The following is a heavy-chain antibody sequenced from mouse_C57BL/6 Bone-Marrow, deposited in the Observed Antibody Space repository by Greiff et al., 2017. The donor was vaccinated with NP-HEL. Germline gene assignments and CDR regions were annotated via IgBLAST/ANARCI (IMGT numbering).Heavy chain of an antibody. V-gene: IGHV1-64*01. CDR1: GYTFTSYW. Sequence: QLQQPGAELVKPGASVKLSCKASGYTFTSYWMHWVKQRPGQGLEWIGMIHPNSGSTNYNEKFKSKATLTVDKSSSTAYMQLSSLTSEDSAVYYCARSGGLYSNYGGGYWGQGTTLTVSS. CDR2: IHPNSGST. J-gene: IGHJ2*01. CDR3: ARSGGLYSNYGGGY. D-gene: IGHD2-5*01.